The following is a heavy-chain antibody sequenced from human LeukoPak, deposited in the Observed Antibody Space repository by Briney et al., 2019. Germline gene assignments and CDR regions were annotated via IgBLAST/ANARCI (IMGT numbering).Heavy chain of an antibody. CDR1: GYTFTSYY. Sequence: GASVKVSCKASGYTFTSYYMHWVRQATGQGLEWMGWMNPNSGNTGYAQKFQGRVTMTRNTSISTAYMELSSLRSEDTAVYYCARGLSRDGYNLVPYYWGQGTLVTVSS. D-gene: IGHD5-24*01. V-gene: IGHV1-8*02. J-gene: IGHJ4*02. CDR3: ARGLSRDGYNLVPYY. CDR2: MNPNSGNT.